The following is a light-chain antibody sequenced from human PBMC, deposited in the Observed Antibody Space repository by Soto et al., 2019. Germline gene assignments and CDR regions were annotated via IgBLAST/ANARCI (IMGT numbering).Light chain of an antibody. CDR2: DVS. CDR1: SSDVGGYNY. Sequence: ALTQPASVSGSPGQSITISCTGTSSDVGGYNYVSWYQQHPGKAPKLMIYDVSNRPSGVSNRFSGSKSGNTASLTISGLQAEDGADYYCSSYTSSSSYVFGTGTKLTVL. J-gene: IGLJ1*01. V-gene: IGLV2-14*01. CDR3: SSYTSSSSYV.